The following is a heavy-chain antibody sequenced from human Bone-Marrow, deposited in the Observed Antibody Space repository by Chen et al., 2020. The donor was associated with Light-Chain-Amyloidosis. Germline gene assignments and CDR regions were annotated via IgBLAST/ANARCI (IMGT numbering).Heavy chain of an antibody. D-gene: IGHD6-13*01. CDR1: GFTFDDYG. V-gene: IGHV3-20*04. J-gene: IGHJ6*03. CDR2: INWNGGST. CDR3: ARGRSLAALRLYYYYMDV. Sequence: EVQLVESGGGGGRPGGSRRLSCAASGFTFDDYGMSWVRQAPGKGLEWVSGINWNGGSTGYADSVKGRFTISRDNAKNSLYLQMNSLRAEDTALYYCARGRSLAALRLYYYYMDVWGKGTTVTVSS.